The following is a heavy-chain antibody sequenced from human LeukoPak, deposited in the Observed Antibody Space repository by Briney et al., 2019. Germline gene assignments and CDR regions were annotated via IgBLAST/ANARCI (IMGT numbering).Heavy chain of an antibody. CDR3: VKGVVVAASVWEYFQH. D-gene: IGHD2-15*01. V-gene: IGHV3-64D*06. CDR2: INSNGGST. Sequence: HPGGSLRLSCSASGFTFSNYAMHWVRQAPGKGLEYVSIINSNGGSTYYTDSVKGRFTISRDNAKNTLYLQMSSLRAEDTAVYYCVKGVVVAASVWEYFQHWRQGTLVTVSS. CDR1: GFTFSNYA. J-gene: IGHJ1*01.